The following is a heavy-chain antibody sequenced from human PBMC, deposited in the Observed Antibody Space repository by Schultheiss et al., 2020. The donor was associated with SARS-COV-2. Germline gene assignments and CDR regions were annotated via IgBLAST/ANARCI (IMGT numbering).Heavy chain of an antibody. Sequence: GGSLRLSCAASEFTFSSYGMHWVRQAPGKGLEWVAVIWYDGSNKYYADSVKGRFTISRDNAKNSLYLQMNSLRAEDTAVYYCARVIINYDFWSGSQFYYGMDVWGQGTTVTVSS. CDR3: ARVIINYDFWSGSQFYYGMDV. D-gene: IGHD3-3*01. CDR2: IWYDGSNK. J-gene: IGHJ6*02. V-gene: IGHV3-33*08. CDR1: EFTFSSYG.